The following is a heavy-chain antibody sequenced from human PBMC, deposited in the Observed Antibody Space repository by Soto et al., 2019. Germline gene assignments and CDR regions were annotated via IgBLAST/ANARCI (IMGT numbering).Heavy chain of an antibody. CDR3: AITHLRFGEHHY. V-gene: IGHV1-8*01. Sequence: QVQLVQSGAEVKKPGASVKVSCKASGYTFTSYDINWVRQATGQGLEWMGWMNPNSGNTGYAQKFQGRVTMTRNTSLSRAYMELSSMRSEDTAVYYCAITHLRFGEHHYWGQGTLVTVSS. D-gene: IGHD3-10*01. CDR1: GYTFTSYD. CDR2: MNPNSGNT. J-gene: IGHJ4*02.